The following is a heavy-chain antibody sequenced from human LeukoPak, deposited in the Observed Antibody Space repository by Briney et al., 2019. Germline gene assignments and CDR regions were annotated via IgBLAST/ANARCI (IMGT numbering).Heavy chain of an antibody. CDR1: GGSFSGYY. D-gene: IGHD2-21*02. V-gene: IGHV4-34*01. Sequence: SETLSLTCAVYGGSFSGYYWSWIRQPPGKGLEWIGEINHSGSTNYNPSLKSRVTISVDTSKNQFSLKLSSVTAEDTAVYYCARDGNCGGDCYSPGPLKDWGQGTLVTVSS. CDR2: INHSGST. J-gene: IGHJ4*02. CDR3: ARDGNCGGDCYSPGPLKD.